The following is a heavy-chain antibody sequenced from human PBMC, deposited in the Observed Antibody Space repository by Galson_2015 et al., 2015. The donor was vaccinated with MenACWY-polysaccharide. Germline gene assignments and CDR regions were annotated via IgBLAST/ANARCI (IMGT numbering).Heavy chain of an antibody. D-gene: IGHD2-15*01. CDR2: IYPSDSDT. J-gene: IGHJ4*02. CDR1: GYSFTSYW. Sequence: SGAEVKKPAESLKLSCQGSGYSFTSYWIGWVRQMPGKGLEWMGIIYPSDSDTRYSPSFQGQVTFSADKSINTAYLQWSSLRASDSAMYYCARHAKYCSGGSCHLDYWGQGTLVTVSS. CDR3: ARHAKYCSGGSCHLDY. V-gene: IGHV5-51*01.